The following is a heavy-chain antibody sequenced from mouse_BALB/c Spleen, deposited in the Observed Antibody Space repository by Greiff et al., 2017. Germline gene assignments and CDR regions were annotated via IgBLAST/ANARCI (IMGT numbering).Heavy chain of an antibody. CDR1: GFSLTSYG. Sequence: VKLVESGPGLVAPSQRLSITCTVSGFSLTSYGVHWVRQPPGKGLEWLGVIWAGGSTNYNSALMSRLSISKDNSKSQVFLKMNSLQTDDTAMYYCARDRPGAMDYWGQGTSVTVSS. J-gene: IGHJ4*01. V-gene: IGHV2-9*02. CDR2: IWAGGST. CDR3: ARDRPGAMDY.